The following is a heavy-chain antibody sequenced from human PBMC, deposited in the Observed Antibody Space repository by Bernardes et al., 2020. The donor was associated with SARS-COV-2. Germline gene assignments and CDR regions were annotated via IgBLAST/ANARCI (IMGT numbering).Heavy chain of an antibody. D-gene: IGHD1-26*01. Sequence: SETLSLTCTVSGASIRNYYWSWIRQPAGKGLEWIGRSYISGSTNYNPSLKSRVTMSMDSSKNQLSLKLSSVTAADTAVYYCARGIGGEFDHWGQGTLVTVSS. CDR2: SYISGST. CDR1: GASIRNYY. CDR3: ARGIGGEFDH. V-gene: IGHV4-4*07. J-gene: IGHJ4*02.